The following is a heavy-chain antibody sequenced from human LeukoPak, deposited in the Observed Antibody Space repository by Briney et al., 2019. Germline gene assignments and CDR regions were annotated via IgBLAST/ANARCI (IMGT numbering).Heavy chain of an antibody. V-gene: IGHV3-74*01. CDR1: GFTFSSYW. J-gene: IGHJ4*02. D-gene: IGHD6-19*01. CDR2: IYTDGSST. CDR3: ATSQYSSGWDSFDY. Sequence: GGSLRLSCAASGFTFSSYWMHWVRQAPGKGLVWVSRIYTDGSSTTYADSVKGRFTISRDNAKSTLYLQMNSLRAEDTAVYYCATSQYSSGWDSFDYWGQGTLVTVSS.